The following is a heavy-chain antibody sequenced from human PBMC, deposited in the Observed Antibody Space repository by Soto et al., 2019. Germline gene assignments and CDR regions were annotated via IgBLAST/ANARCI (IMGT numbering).Heavy chain of an antibody. Sequence: GGSMRLSCAASRFTFSSYAMSWVRQAPGKGLECVSVISNSGGTTYYADSVKGRFTISRDNSKNTLYLQMNSLRADDTAVYYCASLLRVTATHLDYWGQGTLVTVSS. V-gene: IGHV3-23*01. D-gene: IGHD2-21*02. CDR1: RFTFSSYA. J-gene: IGHJ4*02. CDR2: ISNSGGTT. CDR3: ASLLRVTATHLDY.